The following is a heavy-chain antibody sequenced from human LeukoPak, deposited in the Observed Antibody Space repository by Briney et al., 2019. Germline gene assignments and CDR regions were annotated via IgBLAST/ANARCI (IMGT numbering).Heavy chain of an antibody. CDR2: TNWNGDST. Sequence: RPGGSLRLSCAASGFSFDDYGLTWVRQAPGKGLEWVSGTNWNGDSTDYADSVKGRFTISRDNAKNSLYLQMNSLRAEDTALYYCARDLRVVITGSFDSWGQGTLVTVSS. J-gene: IGHJ4*02. CDR3: ARDLRVVITGSFDS. V-gene: IGHV3-20*04. D-gene: IGHD3-22*01. CDR1: GFSFDDYG.